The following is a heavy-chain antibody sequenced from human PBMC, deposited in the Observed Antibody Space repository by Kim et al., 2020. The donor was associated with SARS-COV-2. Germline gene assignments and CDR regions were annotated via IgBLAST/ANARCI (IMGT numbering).Heavy chain of an antibody. V-gene: IGHV3-30*03. CDR1: GVYV. Sequence: GGSLRLSFVTSGVYVVHWVRQAPGKGLEWVAAMSFDGISKYFAEPVMGRFTISRDDSRNTVWLQLNNVRDEDSAIYYCATEGGTSGRCGYFDYWSQGTL. J-gene: IGHJ4*02. CDR3: ATEGGTSGRCGYFDY. D-gene: IGHD6-19*01. CDR2: MSFDGISK.